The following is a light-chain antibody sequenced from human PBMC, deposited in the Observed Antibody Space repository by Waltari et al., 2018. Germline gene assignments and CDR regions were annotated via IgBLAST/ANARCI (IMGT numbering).Light chain of an antibody. V-gene: IGKV3-20*01. Sequence: DIVLTQSPGTLSLSPGERATLSCRASQSVIGSLAWYQQKAGQAPRLLIYGASSRATGIPDRFSGGGSGTDFSLTISRLEPEDFAVYYCQHYVRLPATFGQGTKVEI. J-gene: IGKJ1*01. CDR2: GAS. CDR3: QHYVRLPAT. CDR1: QSVIGS.